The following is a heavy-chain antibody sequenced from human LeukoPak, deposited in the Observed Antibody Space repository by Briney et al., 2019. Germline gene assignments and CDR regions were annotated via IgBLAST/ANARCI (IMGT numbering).Heavy chain of an antibody. J-gene: IGHJ5*02. Sequence: SETLSLTCAVYGGSFSGYYWSWIRQPPGKGLEWIGEINHSGSTNYNPSLKSRVTISVDTSKNQFSLKLSSVTAADTAVYYCARGPPRSYDIVAQLGWFDPWGQGTLVTVSS. CDR3: ARGPPRSYDIVAQLGWFDP. V-gene: IGHV4-34*01. D-gene: IGHD3-22*01. CDR2: INHSGST. CDR1: GGSFSGYY.